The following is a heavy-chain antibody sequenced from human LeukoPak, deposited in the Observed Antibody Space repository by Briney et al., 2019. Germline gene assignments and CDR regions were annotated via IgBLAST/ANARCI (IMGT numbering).Heavy chain of an antibody. Sequence: ASVKVSCKVSGYTLTELSMHWVRQAPGKGLEWMGGFDPEDGETIYAQKFQGRVTMTEDTSTDTAYMELSSLRSEDTAVYYCATDLPGTDAFDIWGQGTMVTVSS. CDR1: GYTLTELS. D-gene: IGHD3-10*01. V-gene: IGHV1-24*01. CDR3: ATDLPGTDAFDI. CDR2: FDPEDGET. J-gene: IGHJ3*02.